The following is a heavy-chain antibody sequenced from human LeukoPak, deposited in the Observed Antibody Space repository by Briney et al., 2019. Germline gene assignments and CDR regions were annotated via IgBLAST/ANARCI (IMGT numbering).Heavy chain of an antibody. Sequence: GGSLRLSCAASGFIFSSYGMHWVRQAPGKGLEWVAFIRYDGSNKYYADSVKGRFTISRDNSKNTLYLQMNSLRAEDTAVYYCARDGSREWPIGYWGQGTLVTVSS. J-gene: IGHJ4*02. D-gene: IGHD3-10*01. V-gene: IGHV3-30*02. CDR3: ARDGSREWPIGY. CDR1: GFIFSSYG. CDR2: IRYDGSNK.